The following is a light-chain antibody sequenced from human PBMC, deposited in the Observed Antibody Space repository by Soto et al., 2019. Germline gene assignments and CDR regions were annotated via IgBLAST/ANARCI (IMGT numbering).Light chain of an antibody. V-gene: IGKV2-30*01. CDR1: QSLEYSDGNTF. Sequence: DVVLTQSPLSLPVTLGQPASMSCRSSQSLEYSDGNTFLNWFHQRPGQSPRRLIYQVSNRDSGVTDRFTGSGSGTDFTLRISRVEAEDVGLYFCMQGTHWPWTFGQGTKVEI. CDR3: MQGTHWPWT. J-gene: IGKJ1*01. CDR2: QVS.